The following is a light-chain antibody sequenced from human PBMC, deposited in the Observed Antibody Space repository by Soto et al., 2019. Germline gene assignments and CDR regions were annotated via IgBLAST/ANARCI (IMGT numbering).Light chain of an antibody. V-gene: IGKV3-20*01. CDR1: QSVGSA. Sequence: ENVLTQFPGTLPLSPGERATLSCRASQSVGSALAWYQHKPGQAPRLLISAASSRATGIPDRFSGSGSGADFTLTISRLEPEDFALYYCQQYGSSPITFGQGTRLDIK. CDR3: QQYGSSPIT. J-gene: IGKJ5*01. CDR2: AAS.